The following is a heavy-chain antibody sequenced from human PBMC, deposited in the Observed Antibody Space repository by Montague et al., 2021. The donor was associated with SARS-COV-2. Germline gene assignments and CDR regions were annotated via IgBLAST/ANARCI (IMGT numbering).Heavy chain of an antibody. J-gene: IGHJ4*02. CDR2: IYASGGT. Sequence: TLSLTCTASGGPISSGNYYWNWIRQPAGKGLEWIGRIYASGGTNYNPSLKSRVTMSVDTSKNQFSLKLNSVTAADTAVYYCGRGVVAATPVVDYWGRGTLVTVSS. D-gene: IGHD2-15*01. CDR1: GGPISSGNYY. CDR3: GRGVVAATPVVDY. V-gene: IGHV4-61*02.